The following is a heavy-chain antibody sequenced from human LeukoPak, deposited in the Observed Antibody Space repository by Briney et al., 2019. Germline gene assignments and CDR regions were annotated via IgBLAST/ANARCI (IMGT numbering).Heavy chain of an antibody. V-gene: IGHV1-2*02. CDR3: ARGRTYGDYLDY. CDR1: GYTFTGYY. J-gene: IGHJ4*02. D-gene: IGHD4-17*01. Sequence: ASVKVSCKASGYTFTGYYMHWVRQAPGQGLEWMGWINPNSGGTNYAQKFQGRVTMTRDTSISTAYMELSRLRSDDTVVYYCARGRTYGDYLDYWGQGTLVTVSS. CDR2: INPNSGGT.